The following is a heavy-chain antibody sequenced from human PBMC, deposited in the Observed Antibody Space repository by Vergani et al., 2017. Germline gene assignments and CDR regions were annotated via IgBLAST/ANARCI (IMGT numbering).Heavy chain of an antibody. J-gene: IGHJ4*02. D-gene: IGHD3-10*01. Sequence: QVQLHQWGAGVVKPSGTLSLTCAVFGESFSSFYWSWIRQPPGKGLEWIGEINNDGNTNYNPSLESRVTVSRDTAKNQFSLNLMSVTAADTAMYYCAVRPRVNLVGGEIVTKRTFDYWRQGSLVTVSS. CDR2: INNDGNT. CDR1: GESFSSFY. V-gene: IGHV4-34*01. CDR3: AVRPRVNLVGGEIVTKRTFDY.